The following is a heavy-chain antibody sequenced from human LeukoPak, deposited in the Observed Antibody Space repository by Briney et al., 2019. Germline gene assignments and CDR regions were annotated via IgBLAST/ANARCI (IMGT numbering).Heavy chain of an antibody. D-gene: IGHD4-17*01. CDR1: GFTFSDYY. CDR3: ARDTCTTVTTLQYYYYGMDV. CDR2: ISSSGSTI. J-gene: IGHJ6*02. Sequence: GGSLRLSCAASGFTFSDYYMSWIRQAPGKGLEWVSYISSSGSTIYYADSVKGPFTISRDNAKNSLYLQMNSLRAEDTAVYYCARDTCTTVTTLQYYYYGMDVWGQGTTVTVSS. V-gene: IGHV3-11*01.